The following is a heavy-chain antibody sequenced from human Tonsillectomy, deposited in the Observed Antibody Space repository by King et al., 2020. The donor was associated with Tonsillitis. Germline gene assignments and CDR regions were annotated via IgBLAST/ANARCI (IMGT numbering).Heavy chain of an antibody. V-gene: IGHV3-33*05. J-gene: IGHJ4*02. D-gene: IGHD3-9*01. CDR1: GFTFSSYG. Sequence: ESGGGVVQPGRSLRLSCAASGFTFSSYGMHWVRQAPGKGLEWVAVISYDGSNKYYADSVKGRFTISRDNSKNTLYLQMNSLRAEDTAMYYCARDWGGYFDWLFIFDYWGQGTLVTVSS. CDR2: ISYDGSNK. CDR3: ARDWGGYFDWLFIFDY.